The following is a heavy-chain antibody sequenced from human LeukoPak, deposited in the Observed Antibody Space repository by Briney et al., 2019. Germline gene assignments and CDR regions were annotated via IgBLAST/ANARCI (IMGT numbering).Heavy chain of an antibody. J-gene: IGHJ4*02. Sequence: GGSLRLSCAASGFTFSGSAMHWVRQASGKGLEWVGRIRSKANSYATAYAASVKGRITISRDDSKNTAYLQMNSLKTEDTAVYYCTRHPIVGANHFDYWGQGTLVTVSS. V-gene: IGHV3-73*01. CDR3: TRHPIVGANHFDY. D-gene: IGHD1-26*01. CDR2: IRSKANSYAT. CDR1: GFTFSGSA.